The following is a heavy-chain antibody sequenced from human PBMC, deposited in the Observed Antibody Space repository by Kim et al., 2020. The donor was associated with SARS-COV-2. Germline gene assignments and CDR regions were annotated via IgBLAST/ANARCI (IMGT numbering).Heavy chain of an antibody. J-gene: IGHJ4*02. CDR1: GGSISSGGYS. Sequence: SETLSLTCAVSGGSISSGGYSWSWIRQPPGKGLEWIGYIYHSGSTYYNPSLKSRVTISVDRSKNQFSLKLSSVTAADTAVYYCARDAAVSGFDYWGQGTLVTVSS. CDR2: IYHSGST. D-gene: IGHD6-13*01. CDR3: ARDAAVSGFDY. V-gene: IGHV4-30-2*01.